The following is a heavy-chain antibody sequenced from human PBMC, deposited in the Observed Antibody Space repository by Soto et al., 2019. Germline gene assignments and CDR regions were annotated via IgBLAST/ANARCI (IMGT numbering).Heavy chain of an antibody. D-gene: IGHD2-15*01. CDR3: ARGLPVCSGGSCCLNWFDP. V-gene: IGHV6-1*01. Sequence: SQTLSLTCAISGDSVSNNSAAWTWIRQSPSRGLEWLGRTYYRSKWYNDYAVSVKSQISINPDASKNQFSLQLNSVTPEDTAIYYCARGLPVCSGGSCCLNWFDPWGQGTLVTVSS. J-gene: IGHJ5*02. CDR2: TYYRSKWYN. CDR1: GDSVSNNSAA.